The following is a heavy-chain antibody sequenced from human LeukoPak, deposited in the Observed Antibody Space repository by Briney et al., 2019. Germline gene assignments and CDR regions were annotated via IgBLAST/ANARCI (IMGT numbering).Heavy chain of an antibody. D-gene: IGHD4-11*01. J-gene: IGHJ5*02. CDR1: GDSISSVGYY. CDR2: IYYNANT. Sequence: SETLSLTCTVSGDSISSVGYYWSWIRQHPGKGLEWIGYIYYNANTYYSPSLRSRVTISVDTSKNQFSLKMTSVTAADTAVYYCAGTTVRWFDPWGQGTLVTVSS. V-gene: IGHV4-31*03. CDR3: AGTTVRWFDP.